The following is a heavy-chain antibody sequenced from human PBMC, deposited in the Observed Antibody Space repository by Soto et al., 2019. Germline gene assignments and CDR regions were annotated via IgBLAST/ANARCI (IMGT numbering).Heavy chain of an antibody. CDR1: GGTFATYG. Sequence: QVQLVQSGAEVKKPGSSVKVSCKASGGTFATYGISWVRQAPGEGLEGMGGIIPVFGTTNYAQKFEGRVTLTADESTSTAYMELSSLRSEDTALYYCASVGYYDSSGYPITPFDLWGQGTMVTVSS. CDR3: ASVGYYDSSGYPITPFDL. V-gene: IGHV1-69*01. CDR2: IIPVFGTT. J-gene: IGHJ3*01. D-gene: IGHD3-22*01.